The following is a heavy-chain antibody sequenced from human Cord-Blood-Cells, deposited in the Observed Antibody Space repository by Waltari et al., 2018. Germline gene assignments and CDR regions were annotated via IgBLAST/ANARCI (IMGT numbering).Heavy chain of an antibody. CDR3: AKDRGYYDFWSGYRPPPPYFDY. J-gene: IGHJ4*02. D-gene: IGHD3-3*01. Sequence: YADSVKGRFTISRDNSKNTLYLQMNSLRAEDTAVYYCAKDRGYYDFWSGYRPPPPYFDYWGQGTLVTVSS. V-gene: IGHV3-23*01.